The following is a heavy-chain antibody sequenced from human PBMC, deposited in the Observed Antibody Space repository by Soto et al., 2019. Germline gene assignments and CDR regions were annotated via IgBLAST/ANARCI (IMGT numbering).Heavy chain of an antibody. D-gene: IGHD6-19*01. Sequence: PSETLSLTCAVYGGSFSGYYWSWIRQPPGKGLEWIGEINHSGSTNYNPSLKSRVTISVDTSKNQFSLKLSSVTAADTAVYYCARASSGWYRRANWFDPWGQGXLVTVYS. CDR1: GGSFSGYY. CDR3: ARASSGWYRRANWFDP. CDR2: INHSGST. J-gene: IGHJ5*02. V-gene: IGHV4-34*01.